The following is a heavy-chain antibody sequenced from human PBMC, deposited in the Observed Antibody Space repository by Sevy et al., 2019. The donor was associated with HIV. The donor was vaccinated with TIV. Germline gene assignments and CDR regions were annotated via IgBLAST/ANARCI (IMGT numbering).Heavy chain of an antibody. Sequence: GESLKISCAASGFTFDDYGMSWVRQAPGKGLEWVSGINWNGGSTGYADSVKGRFTISRDNAKNSLYLQMNSLRAEDTALYYCARGPRSSWYSPIGCRFDYLGQGTLVTVSS. D-gene: IGHD6-13*01. J-gene: IGHJ4*02. V-gene: IGHV3-20*04. CDR1: GFTFDDYG. CDR3: ARGPRSSWYSPIGCRFDY. CDR2: INWNGGST.